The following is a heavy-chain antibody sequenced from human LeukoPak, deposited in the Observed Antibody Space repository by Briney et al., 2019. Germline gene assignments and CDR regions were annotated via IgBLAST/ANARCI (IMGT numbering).Heavy chain of an antibody. CDR1: GFTVSSDS. V-gene: IGHV3-53*01. CDR3: ARRAGAYSHPYDY. CDR2: IYSGGST. D-gene: IGHD4/OR15-4a*01. Sequence: GGSLRLSCAVSGFTVSSDSMSWVRQAPGKGLEWVSFIYSGGSTHYSDSVKGRFTISRDNSKNTLYLQMNSLRAEDTAVYYCARRAGAYSHPYDYWGQGTLVTVSS. J-gene: IGHJ4*02.